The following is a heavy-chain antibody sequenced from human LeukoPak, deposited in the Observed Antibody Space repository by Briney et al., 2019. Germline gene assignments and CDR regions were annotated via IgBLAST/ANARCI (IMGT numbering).Heavy chain of an antibody. CDR3: ARDRGYNAFDI. Sequence: GGSLRLSCAASGFPFRSYAMHWVRQAPGKGLEWVAFIRYDGSYKYYADSVKGRFTISRDNAKNSMYLQMNSLRADDTAEYYCARDRGYNAFDIWGQGTMVTVSS. CDR2: IRYDGSYK. CDR1: GFPFRSYA. J-gene: IGHJ3*02. V-gene: IGHV3-30*02. D-gene: IGHD5-18*01.